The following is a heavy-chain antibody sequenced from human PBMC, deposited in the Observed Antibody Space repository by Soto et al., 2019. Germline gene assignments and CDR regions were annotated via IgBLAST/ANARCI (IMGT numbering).Heavy chain of an antibody. CDR1: GGTFSNYP. J-gene: IGHJ2*01. CDR3: ARGNHRWLQLWYFDL. V-gene: IGHV1-69*12. Sequence: QVQLVQSGAEVKKPGSSVKVSCKASGGTFSNYPISWVRQAPGQGLEWMGGIIPICGTVNYAQKFQGRGTITADESTSTAYMELSSLRSEDTAVYYCARGNHRWLQLWYFDLWGRGTLVTVSS. D-gene: IGHD5-12*01. CDR2: IIPICGTV.